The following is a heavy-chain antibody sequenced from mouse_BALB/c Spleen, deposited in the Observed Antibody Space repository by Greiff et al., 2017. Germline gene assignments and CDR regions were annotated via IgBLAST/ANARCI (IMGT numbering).Heavy chain of an antibody. Sequence: VQLQQSGPELVKPGASVKISCKASGYSFTGYYMHWVKQSHVTSLEWIGRINPYNGATSYNQNFKDKASLTVDKSSSTAYMELHSLTSEDSAVYYCARGGYPYYFDYWGQGTTLTVSS. J-gene: IGHJ2*01. CDR3: ARGGYPYYFDY. CDR2: INPYNGAT. CDR1: GYSFTGYY. V-gene: IGHV1-31*01. D-gene: IGHD5-1-1*01.